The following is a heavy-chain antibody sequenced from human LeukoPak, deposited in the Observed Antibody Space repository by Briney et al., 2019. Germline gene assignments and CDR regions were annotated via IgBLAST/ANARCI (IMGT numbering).Heavy chain of an antibody. CDR1: GYTFTSYG. CDR3: ATSPTRGSGVPPDY. D-gene: IGHD3-10*01. V-gene: IGHV1-18*01. J-gene: IGHJ4*02. CDR2: MSAYNGNT. Sequence: GASVKVSCKASGYTFTSYGISWVRQAPGQGLEWMGWMSAYNGNTNYAQKLQGRVTMTTDTSTSTAYMELRSLRSDDTAVYYCATSPTRGSGVPPDYWGQGTLVTVSS.